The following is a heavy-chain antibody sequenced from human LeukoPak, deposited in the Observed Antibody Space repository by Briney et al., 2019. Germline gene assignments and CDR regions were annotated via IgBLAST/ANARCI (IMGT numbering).Heavy chain of an antibody. J-gene: IGHJ4*02. Sequence: GGSLRLSCAASGFTFSSYGMNWVRQAPGKGLEWVSYISSSGSTIYYADSVKGRFTISRDNAKNSLYLQMNSLRAEDTAVYYCVRVGNYREFDYWGQGTLVTVSS. CDR1: GFTFSSYG. CDR2: ISSSGSTI. CDR3: VRVGNYREFDY. V-gene: IGHV3-48*03. D-gene: IGHD1-7*01.